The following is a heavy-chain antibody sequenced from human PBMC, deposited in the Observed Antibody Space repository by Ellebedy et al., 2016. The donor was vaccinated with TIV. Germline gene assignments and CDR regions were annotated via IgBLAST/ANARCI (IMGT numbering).Heavy chain of an antibody. J-gene: IGHJ5*02. CDR2: MNPNSGNT. CDR1: GYPFTAYD. CDR3: TTITINWFDH. D-gene: IGHD1-1*01. Sequence: ASVKVSCXASGYPFTAYDINWVRQVTGQGLKWMGWMNPNSGNTGYAQKFQGRVTMTKNTSARTAYMELSSLRSEDTAVYYCTTITINWFDHWGQGTLVTVSS. V-gene: IGHV1-8*01.